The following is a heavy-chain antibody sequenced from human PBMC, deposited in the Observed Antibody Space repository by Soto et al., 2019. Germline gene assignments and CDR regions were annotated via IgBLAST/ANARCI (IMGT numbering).Heavy chain of an antibody. J-gene: IGHJ6*02. CDR1: GLTFSSAW. V-gene: IGHV3-15*07. CDR2: IKSKGGGGTT. D-gene: IGHD3-10*01. CDR3: GGFGEGYHYFGLDV. Sequence: EVQLVESGGGLVKPGGSLRLSCVVSGLTFSSAWMNWVRQAPGKGLEWVGRIKSKGGGGTTDYAAPVKGRFTISRDDSKNTLFLQMDSLKTEDAAVYYCGGFGEGYHYFGLDVWGQGTTGIASS.